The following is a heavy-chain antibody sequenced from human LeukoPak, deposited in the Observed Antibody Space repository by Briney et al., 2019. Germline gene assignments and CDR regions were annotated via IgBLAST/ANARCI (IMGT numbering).Heavy chain of an antibody. CDR1: GFTFSTYW. Sequence: PGGSLRLSCAASGFTFSTYWMSWVRQAPGKGLEWIGEINHSGSTNYNPSLKSRVTISVDTSKNQFSLKLSPVTAADTAVYYCARGRLVRGVHFDYWGQGALVTVSS. J-gene: IGHJ4*02. D-gene: IGHD3-10*01. CDR3: ARGRLVRGVHFDY. CDR2: INHSGST. V-gene: IGHV4-34*01.